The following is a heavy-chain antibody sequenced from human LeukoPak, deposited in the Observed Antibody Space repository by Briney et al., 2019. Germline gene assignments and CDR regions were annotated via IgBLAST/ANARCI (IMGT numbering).Heavy chain of an antibody. CDR3: ARVWRYFDWRDAFDI. J-gene: IGHJ3*02. Sequence: SQTLSLTCTASGGSISSGDYYWSWLRQPPGKGLEWIGYIYYSGSTYYNPSLKSRVTISVDTSKNQFSLKLSSVTAADTAVYYCARVWRYFDWRDAFDIWGQGTMVTVSS. V-gene: IGHV4-30-4*01. D-gene: IGHD3-9*01. CDR2: IYYSGST. CDR1: GGSISSGDYY.